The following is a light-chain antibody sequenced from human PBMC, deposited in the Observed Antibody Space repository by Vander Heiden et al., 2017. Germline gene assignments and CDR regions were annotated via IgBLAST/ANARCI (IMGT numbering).Light chain of an antibody. Sequence: QSALAPPRPVSGSPGTSVTISCTGTSSDVGGYNYVSWYQQHPGKAPKLMIYDVSKRPSGVPDRFSGSKSGNTASLTISGLQAEDEADYYCCSYAGSYTYVFATGTKVTVL. J-gene: IGLJ1*01. CDR3: CSYAGSYTYV. CDR2: DVS. CDR1: SSDVGGYNY. V-gene: IGLV2-11*01.